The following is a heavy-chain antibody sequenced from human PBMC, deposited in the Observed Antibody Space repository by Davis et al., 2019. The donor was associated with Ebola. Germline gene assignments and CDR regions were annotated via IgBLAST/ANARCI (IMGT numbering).Heavy chain of an antibody. V-gene: IGHV3-64*01. CDR1: GFTFSSYA. Sequence: GGSLRLSCAASGFTFSSYAMHWVRQAPGKGLEYVSAISSNGGSTYYANSVKGRFTISRDNSKNTLYLQMSSLKTEDTAVYYCVREDRWAYHYWGQGTLVTVSS. D-gene: IGHD6-13*01. J-gene: IGHJ4*02. CDR3: VREDRWAYHY. CDR2: ISSNGGST.